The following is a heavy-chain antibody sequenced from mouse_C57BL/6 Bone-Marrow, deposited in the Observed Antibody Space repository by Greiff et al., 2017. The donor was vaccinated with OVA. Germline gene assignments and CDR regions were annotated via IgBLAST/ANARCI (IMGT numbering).Heavy chain of an antibody. J-gene: IGHJ4*01. CDR3: ARNTVNSYDGYLYAMDY. D-gene: IGHD2-3*01. CDR2: ISYSGST. Sequence: EVKVVESGPGLAKPSQTLSLTCSVTGYSITSDYWNWIRKFPGNKLEYMGYISYSGSTYYNPSLKSRISITRDTSKNQYYLQLNSVTTEDTATYYCARNTVNSYDGYLYAMDYWGQGTSVTVSS. CDR1: GYSITSDY. V-gene: IGHV3-8*01.